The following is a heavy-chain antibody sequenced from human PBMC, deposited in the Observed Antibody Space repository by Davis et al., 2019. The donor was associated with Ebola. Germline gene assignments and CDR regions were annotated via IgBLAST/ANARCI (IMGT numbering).Heavy chain of an antibody. D-gene: IGHD1-26*01. Sequence: GESLKISCAASGFTFSSYSMNWVRQAPGKGLEWVSSISSSSSYIYYADSVKGRFTISRDNAKNSLYLQMNSLRAEDTAVYYCASGSTTYYYYGMDVWGQGTTVTVSS. CDR3: ASGSTTYYYYGMDV. CDR1: GFTFSSYS. CDR2: ISSSSSYI. J-gene: IGHJ6*02. V-gene: IGHV3-21*01.